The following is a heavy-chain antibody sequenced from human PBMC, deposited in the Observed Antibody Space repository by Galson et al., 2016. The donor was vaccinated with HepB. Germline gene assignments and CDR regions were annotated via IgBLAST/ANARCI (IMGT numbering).Heavy chain of an antibody. V-gene: IGHV3-15*01. CDR3: TIDLPHDSGCYHYGPISCNYYGLDV. CDR1: GFTFSDAY. D-gene: IGHD3-22*01. CDR2: LNSRSAAETT. J-gene: IGHJ6*02. Sequence: SLRLSCAASGFTFSDAYMGWVRQAPGKGLAWLARLNSRSAAETTDYAAPANGRFTISRDDSKNMQYLQMNSLKIEDTAVYYCTIDLPHDSGCYHYGPISCNYYGLDVWGQGTTVTVSS.